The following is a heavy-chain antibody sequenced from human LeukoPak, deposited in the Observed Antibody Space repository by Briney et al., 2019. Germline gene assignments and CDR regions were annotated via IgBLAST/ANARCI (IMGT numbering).Heavy chain of an antibody. Sequence: ASVKVSCKASGYTFTSYGISWVRQAPGQGLEWMGWISAYNGNTNYAQKLQGRVTMTTDTSTSTAYMELRSLRSDVTAVYYCARVRQDIVVVVAATRVYYFDYWGQGTLVTVSS. CDR2: ISAYNGNT. D-gene: IGHD2-15*01. V-gene: IGHV1-18*01. CDR1: GYTFTSYG. J-gene: IGHJ4*02. CDR3: ARVRQDIVVVVAATRVYYFDY.